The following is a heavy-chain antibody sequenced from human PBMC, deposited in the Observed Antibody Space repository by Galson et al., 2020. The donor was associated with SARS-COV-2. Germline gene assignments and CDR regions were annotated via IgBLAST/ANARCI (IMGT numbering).Heavy chain of an antibody. CDR2: ISFDGSNK. CDR1: GFTFSSTG. J-gene: IGHJ6*02. V-gene: IGHV3-30*18. Sequence: GGSLRLSCAASGFTFSSTGMHWVRQAPGKGLEWVAVISFDGSNKYSVDSVKGRFTISRDNSKNTLHLQMNSLRPEDTAVYYCVKDRRSYFYGMEVWGQGTTVTVSS. CDR3: VKDRRSYFYGMEV.